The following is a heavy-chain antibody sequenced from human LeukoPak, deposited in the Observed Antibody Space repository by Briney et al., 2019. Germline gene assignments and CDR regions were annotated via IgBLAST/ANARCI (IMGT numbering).Heavy chain of an antibody. Sequence: ASVKVSCKASDFSFTSYGMSWVRQAPGQGLEWTGWISAYNGSTKYAQKLQGRATMTTDTSTGTAYMELRSLRPDDTAVYYCARDLTSNVAVTEYHYYAMDVWGQGTTVTVSS. CDR1: DFSFTSYG. D-gene: IGHD6-19*01. J-gene: IGHJ6*02. V-gene: IGHV1-18*01. CDR3: ARDLTSNVAVTEYHYYAMDV. CDR2: ISAYNGST.